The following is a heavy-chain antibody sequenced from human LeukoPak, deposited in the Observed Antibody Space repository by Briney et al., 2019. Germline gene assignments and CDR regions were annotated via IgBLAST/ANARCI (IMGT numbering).Heavy chain of an antibody. D-gene: IGHD2-15*01. CDR3: ARGYCSGGSCLNGWFDP. Sequence: ASVKVSYKASGYTFTSYGISWVRQAPGQGLEWMGWISAYNGNTNYAQKLQGRVTMTRDTSISTAYMELSRLRSDDTAVYYCARGYCSGGSCLNGWFDPWGQGTLVTVSS. CDR2: ISAYNGNT. V-gene: IGHV1-18*01. CDR1: GYTFTSYG. J-gene: IGHJ5*02.